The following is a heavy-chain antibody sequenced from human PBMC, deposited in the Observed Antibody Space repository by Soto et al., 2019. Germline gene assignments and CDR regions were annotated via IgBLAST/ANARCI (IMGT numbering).Heavy chain of an antibody. J-gene: IGHJ6*02. CDR2: IWYDGSNK. CDR1: GFAFSSYG. CDR3: ARVKQQLGPYYYYGMDV. D-gene: IGHD6-13*01. V-gene: IGHV3-33*01. Sequence: SLRLSCAASGFAFSSYGMHWVRQAPGKGLEWVAVIWYDGSNKYYADSVKGRFTISRDNSKNTLYLQMNSLRAEDTAVYYCARVKQQLGPYYYYGMDVWGQGTTVTVSS.